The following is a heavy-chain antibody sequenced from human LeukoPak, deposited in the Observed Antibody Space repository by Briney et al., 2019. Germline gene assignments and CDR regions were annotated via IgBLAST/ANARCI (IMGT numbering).Heavy chain of an antibody. D-gene: IGHD2-8*01. V-gene: IGHV1-2*02. Sequence: ASVKVSCKASGHTFTAYYIHWVRQAPGQGLEWMGWINPNGGATNYVRKFQGRVTMTRDTSISTAYMELSRLRSDDTAVYYCARYGDCSNGVCYYDYWGQGTLVTVSS. J-gene: IGHJ4*02. CDR3: ARYGDCSNGVCYYDY. CDR1: GHTFTAYY. CDR2: INPNGGAT.